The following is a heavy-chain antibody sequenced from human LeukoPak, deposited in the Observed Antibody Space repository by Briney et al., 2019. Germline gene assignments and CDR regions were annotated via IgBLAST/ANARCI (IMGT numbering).Heavy chain of an antibody. CDR1: GGSISSASYY. V-gene: IGHV4-61*02. CDR3: ARAKKNCSSTSCYWFWFDP. J-gene: IGHJ5*02. Sequence: SETLSLTCTFSGGSISSASYYWSWIRQPAGKGLEWIGRIYTSGSTNYNPSLKSRVTISVDTSKNQFSLKLSSVTAADTAVYYCARAKKNCSSTSCYWFWFDPWGQGTLVTVSS. D-gene: IGHD2-2*01. CDR2: IYTSGST.